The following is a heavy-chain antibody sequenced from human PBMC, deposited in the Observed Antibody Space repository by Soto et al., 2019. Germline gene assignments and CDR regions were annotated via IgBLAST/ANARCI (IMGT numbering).Heavy chain of an antibody. D-gene: IGHD2-15*01. J-gene: IGHJ6*02. V-gene: IGHV6-1*01. CDR2: TYYRYKWYN. CDR3: ARETVANFSYYYGMDV. CDR1: GDSVSSNSAA. Sequence: SQTLSLTCAISGDSVSSNSAAWNWIRQSPSRGLEWLGRTYYRYKWYNDYAVSVKSRITINPDSSKNQFSLQLNSVTPEDTSVYYCARETVANFSYYYGMDVWGQGTTVTGSS.